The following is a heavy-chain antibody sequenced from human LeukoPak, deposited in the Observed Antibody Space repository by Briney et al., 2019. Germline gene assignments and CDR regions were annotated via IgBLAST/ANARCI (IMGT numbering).Heavy chain of an antibody. Sequence: PSETLSLTCTVSGGSISSSSYYWGWIRPPPGKGLEWIASIYYSGSTYYKSSLKSRVTISVDSSKNQFSLRLNSVTAADTAVYFCARQGSARANWFDPWGQGTLVTVSS. CDR1: GGSISSSSYY. J-gene: IGHJ5*02. CDR2: IYYSGST. V-gene: IGHV4-39*01. D-gene: IGHD6-6*01. CDR3: ARQGSARANWFDP.